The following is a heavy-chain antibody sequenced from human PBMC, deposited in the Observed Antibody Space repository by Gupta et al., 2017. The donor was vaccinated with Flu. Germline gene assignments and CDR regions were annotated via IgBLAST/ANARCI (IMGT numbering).Heavy chain of an antibody. D-gene: IGHD3-22*01. CDR2: ISRGDSST. V-gene: IGHV3-23*01. J-gene: IGHJ4*02. CDR1: GFSFRCSA. CDR3: AKGGYSYDSSGYGY. Sequence: EVQLLESGGGLVQPGGSLRLSCSASGFSFRCSALTWVRQSPGKGREWVSSISRGDSSTYYADSVKGRFTIYRDSSKNTLYLQMNSLRAEDSALYYCAKGGYSYDSSGYGYWGQGTQVTVSS.